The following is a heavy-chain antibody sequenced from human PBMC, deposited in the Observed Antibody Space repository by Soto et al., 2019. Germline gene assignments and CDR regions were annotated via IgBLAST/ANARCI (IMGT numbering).Heavy chain of an antibody. Sequence: QVKLVESGGGVVQPGRSLRLSCAASGFTFSSNAMHWVRQAPGKVLEWVAVISYDGSNKYYADSVKGRFTISRDNSKNTLYLQMNSLRAEDMAVYYCARETYSSGWTPTFDYWGQGTLVTVSS. CDR3: ARETYSSGWTPTFDY. CDR1: GFTFSSNA. J-gene: IGHJ4*02. D-gene: IGHD6-19*01. V-gene: IGHV3-30-3*01. CDR2: ISYDGSNK.